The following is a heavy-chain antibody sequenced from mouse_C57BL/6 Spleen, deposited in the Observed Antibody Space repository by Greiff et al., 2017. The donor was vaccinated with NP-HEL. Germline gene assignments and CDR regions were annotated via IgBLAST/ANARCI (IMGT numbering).Heavy chain of an antibody. J-gene: IGHJ2*01. CDR3: ARQGNLYFDY. CDR1: GFTFSSYG. V-gene: IGHV5-6*01. Sequence: DVQLVESGGDLVKPGGSLKLSCAASGFTFSSYGMSWVRQTPDKRLEWVATISSGGSYTYYPDSVKGRFTISRDNAKNTLYLQMSSLKSEDTAMYYCARQGNLYFDYWGQGTTLTVSS. CDR2: ISSGGSYT. D-gene: IGHD2-1*01.